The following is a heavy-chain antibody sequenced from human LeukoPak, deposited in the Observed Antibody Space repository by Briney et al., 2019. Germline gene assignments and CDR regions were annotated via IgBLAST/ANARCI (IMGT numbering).Heavy chain of an antibody. CDR3: ACATDIASAGTDY. J-gene: IGHJ4*02. Sequence: GESLKISCKGAGYSFTSYCITWVRQMPGKGLEWMGRIEPSDSYTTYSPSFQGHVTISAAKSISTAYLQWSSLKASDTALYYCACATDIASAGTDYWGQGTLVTVSS. D-gene: IGHD6-13*01. V-gene: IGHV5-10-1*01. CDR1: GYSFTSYC. CDR2: IEPSDSYT.